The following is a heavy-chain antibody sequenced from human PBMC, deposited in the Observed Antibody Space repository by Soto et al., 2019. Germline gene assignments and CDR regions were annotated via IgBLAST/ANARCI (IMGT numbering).Heavy chain of an antibody. J-gene: IGHJ5*02. CDR1: GGSISSGGYY. V-gene: IGHV4-31*03. CDR3: ASATITMVRGVIITHSWWFDP. D-gene: IGHD3-10*01. Sequence: QVQLQESGPGLVKPSQTLSLTCTVSGGSISSGGYYWSWIRQHPGKGLEWIGYIYYSGSTYYNPSLKSRFTISVDQSKNQFCLKLNYMTAPDTDVYYCASATITMVRGVIITHSWWFDPWGQGTLVTVSS. CDR2: IYYSGST.